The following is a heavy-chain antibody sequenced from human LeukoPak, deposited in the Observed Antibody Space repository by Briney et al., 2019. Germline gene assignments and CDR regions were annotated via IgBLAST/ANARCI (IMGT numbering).Heavy chain of an antibody. CDR1: GGSISSGWW. D-gene: IGHD4-17*01. CDR3: ARNGYYSADS. CDR2: IHHSGST. Sequence: SETLSLTCAVSGGSISSGWWWSWVRQSPGKGLEWIGEIHHSGSTNYNPSLKGRVTISIDKSKNQFSLMLTSVTAADTAVYYCARNGYYSADSWGQGTLVTVSS. J-gene: IGHJ4*02. V-gene: IGHV4-4*02.